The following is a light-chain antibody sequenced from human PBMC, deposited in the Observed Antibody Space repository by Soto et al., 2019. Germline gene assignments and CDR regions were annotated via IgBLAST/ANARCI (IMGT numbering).Light chain of an antibody. CDR2: SAS. Sequence: DIHFNQSPSFLSASVGDRVTITCRASQAISNYLAWYQQKPGKAPELLVYSASTLQSGVPSRFSGGGSETEFSLTIGTLQPEDFATYYCLQLYRYPLTFGGGTKVDI. CDR3: LQLYRYPLT. J-gene: IGKJ4*01. V-gene: IGKV1-9*01. CDR1: QAISNY.